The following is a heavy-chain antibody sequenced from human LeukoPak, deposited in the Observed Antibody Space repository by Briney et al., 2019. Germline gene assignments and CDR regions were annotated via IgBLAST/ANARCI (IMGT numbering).Heavy chain of an antibody. CDR3: ARVRRAKYYYDSSVLFY. Sequence: PGGSLRLSCAASGFTFSSYGMHWVRQAPGKGLEWVAFIRYDGSNKYYADSVKGRFTISRDNSKNTLYLQMNSLRAEDTAVYYCARVRRAKYYYDSSVLFYWGQGTLVTVSS. V-gene: IGHV3-30*02. CDR1: GFTFSSYG. J-gene: IGHJ4*02. D-gene: IGHD3-22*01. CDR2: IRYDGSNK.